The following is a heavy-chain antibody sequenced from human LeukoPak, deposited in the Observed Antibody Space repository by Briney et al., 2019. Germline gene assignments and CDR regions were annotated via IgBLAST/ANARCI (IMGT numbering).Heavy chain of an antibody. Sequence: PSETLSLTCTVSGGSISRGSYYWSWIRQHPGKGLEWIGYIYYSGSTYYNPSLKSRVTISVDTSKNQFSLKLSSVTAADTAVYYCAREGASGDGYKLVYWGQGTLVTVSS. CDR3: AREGASGDGYKLVY. V-gene: IGHV4-31*03. J-gene: IGHJ4*02. D-gene: IGHD5-24*01. CDR1: GGSISRGSYY. CDR2: IYYSGST.